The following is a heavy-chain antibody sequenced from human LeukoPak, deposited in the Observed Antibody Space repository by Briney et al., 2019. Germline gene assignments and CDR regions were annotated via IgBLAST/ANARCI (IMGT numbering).Heavy chain of an antibody. V-gene: IGHV1-2*02. D-gene: IGHD3-9*01. J-gene: IGHJ3*02. CDR1: GYTFTGYY. CDR3: ARFDILTGYSLGAFDI. Sequence: ASVKVSCKASGYTFTGYYMHWVRQAPGQGLEWMGWINPNSGGTNYAQKFQGRVTMTRGTSISTAYMELSRLRSDDTAVYYCARFDILTGYSLGAFDIWGQGTMVTVSS. CDR2: INPNSGGT.